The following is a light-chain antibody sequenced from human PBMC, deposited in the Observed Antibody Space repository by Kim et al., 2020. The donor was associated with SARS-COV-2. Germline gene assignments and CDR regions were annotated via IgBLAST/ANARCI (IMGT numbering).Light chain of an antibody. CDR2: RTN. V-gene: IGLV10-54*01. Sequence: QTATLTCTWNNNNVGNQGAAWLQQHQGHPPKLLSYRTNNRPSGISERFSASRSGNTASLTITGLQPEDEADYYCSSWDSSLSAWLFGGGTKLTVL. CDR1: NNNVGNQG. J-gene: IGLJ2*01. CDR3: SSWDSSLSAWL.